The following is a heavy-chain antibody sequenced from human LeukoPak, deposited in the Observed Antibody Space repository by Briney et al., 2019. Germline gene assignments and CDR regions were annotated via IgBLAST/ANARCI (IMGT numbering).Heavy chain of an antibody. CDR3: AKDGGDGTFDY. CDR2: ISYDGSNK. J-gene: IGHJ4*02. V-gene: IGHV3-30*18. Sequence: GGSLRLSCAASGFTFSNYAMHWVRQAPGKGLEWVAVISYDGSNKYYADSVKGRFTISRDNSKNTLYLQMNSLRAEDTAVYYCAKDGGDGTFDYWGQGTLVTVSS. CDR1: GFTFSNYA. D-gene: IGHD2-21*01.